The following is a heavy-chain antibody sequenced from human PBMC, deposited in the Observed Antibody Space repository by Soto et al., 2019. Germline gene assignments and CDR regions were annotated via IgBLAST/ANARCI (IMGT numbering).Heavy chain of an antibody. CDR1: GGSISSYY. CDR3: ARAGYYDILTGYYYFDY. V-gene: IGHV4-59*01. CDR2: IYYSGST. Sequence: QVQLQESGPGLVKPSETLSLTCTVSGGSISSYYWSWIRQPPGKGLEWIGYIYYSGSTNYNPSLKSHVTIPVNTSKNQFSLKLSSVTAADTAVYYCARAGYYDILTGYYYFDYWGQGTLVTVSS. D-gene: IGHD3-9*01. J-gene: IGHJ4*02.